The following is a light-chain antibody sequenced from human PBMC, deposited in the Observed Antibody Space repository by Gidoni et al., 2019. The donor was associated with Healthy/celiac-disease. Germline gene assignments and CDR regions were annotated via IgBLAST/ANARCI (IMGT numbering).Light chain of an antibody. CDR1: QSVLYNSNNKNY. CDR2: WAS. CDR3: QQYYSTPLT. V-gene: IGKV4-1*01. Sequence: DIVMTQSPDSLAVSLGERATINCKSSQSVLYNSNNKNYLAWYQRKPGQPPNLLIYWASTRESGVSDRFSGSGSGTDFTLTISSLQAEDVAVYYCQQYYSTPLTFGGGTKVEIK. J-gene: IGKJ4*01.